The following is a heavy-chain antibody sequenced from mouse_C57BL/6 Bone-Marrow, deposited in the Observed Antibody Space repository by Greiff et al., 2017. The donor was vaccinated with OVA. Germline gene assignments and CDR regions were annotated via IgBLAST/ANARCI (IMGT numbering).Heavy chain of an antibody. J-gene: IGHJ2*01. V-gene: IGHV1-81*01. CDR3: AKLGRAY. CDR2: IYPRSGNT. D-gene: IGHD4-1*01. Sequence: QVQLQQSGAELGRPGASVKLSCKASGYTFTSYGISWVKQRTGQGLEWIGEIYPRSGNTYYNEKFKGKATLTADKSSSTAYMELRSLTSEDSAVYFCAKLGRAYWGQGTTLTVSS. CDR1: GYTFTSYG.